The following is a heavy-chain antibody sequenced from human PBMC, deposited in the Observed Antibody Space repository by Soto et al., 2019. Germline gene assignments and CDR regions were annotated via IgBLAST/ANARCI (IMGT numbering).Heavy chain of an antibody. CDR2: IYYSGST. Sequence: TSETLSLTCTVSGGSVSSGSYYWSWIRQPPGKGLEWIGYIYYSGSTNYNPSLKSRVTISVDTSKNQFSLKLSSVTAADTAVYYCARDPRSGWLDYWGQGTLVTVSS. J-gene: IGHJ4*02. CDR3: ARDPRSGWLDY. V-gene: IGHV4-61*01. CDR1: GGSVSSGSYY. D-gene: IGHD6-19*01.